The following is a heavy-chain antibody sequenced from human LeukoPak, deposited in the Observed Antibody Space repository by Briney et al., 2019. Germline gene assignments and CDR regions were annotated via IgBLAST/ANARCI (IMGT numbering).Heavy chain of an antibody. CDR2: ISGSGGST. CDR3: AKGDDYANGNPG. J-gene: IGHJ4*02. V-gene: IGHV3-23*01. D-gene: IGHD3-16*01. CDR1: GFTFSDYY. Sequence: PGGSLRLSCAASGFTFSDYYINWIRQAPGKGLEWVSGISGSGGSTYYADSVKGRFTISRDNSKNTLYPQMNSLRAEDTAVYFCAKGDDYANGNPGWGQGTLVTVSS.